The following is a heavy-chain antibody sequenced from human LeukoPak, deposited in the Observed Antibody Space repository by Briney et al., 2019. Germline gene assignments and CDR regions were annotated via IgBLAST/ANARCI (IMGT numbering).Heavy chain of an antibody. CDR3: ARHAWVGRTGFDY. CDR1: GGSITSRSFY. Sequence: PSETLSLTCIVSGGSITSRSFYWGWIRHPPGKGLEWIGSIYYSGTTHYNPSLKSRATLSVATSKNQFTLNLTSVAAPDTAVYYCARHAWVGRTGFDYWGRGTLVTVSS. V-gene: IGHV4-39*01. CDR2: IYYSGTT. D-gene: IGHD2-8*02. J-gene: IGHJ4*02.